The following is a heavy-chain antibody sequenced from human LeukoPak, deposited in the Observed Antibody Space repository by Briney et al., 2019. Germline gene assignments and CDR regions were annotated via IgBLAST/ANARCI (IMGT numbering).Heavy chain of an antibody. CDR2: IYHSGST. CDR3: ARQGLYYYDSSGPDAFDI. J-gene: IGHJ3*02. CDR1: GYSISSGYY. V-gene: IGHV4-38-2*01. Sequence: PSETLSLTCAVSGYSISSGYYWGWIRQPPGKGLEWIGSIYHSGSTYYNPSLESRVTISVDTSKNQFSLKLSSVTAADTAVYYCARQGLYYYDSSGPDAFDIWGQGTMVTVSS. D-gene: IGHD3-22*01.